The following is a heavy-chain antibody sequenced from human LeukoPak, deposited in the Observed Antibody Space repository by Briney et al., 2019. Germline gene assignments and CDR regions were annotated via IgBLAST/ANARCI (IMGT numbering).Heavy chain of an antibody. CDR3: ARHAEYYDSSGYYFGY. J-gene: IGHJ4*02. CDR1: GGSFSGYY. D-gene: IGHD3-22*01. V-gene: IGHV4-34*01. Sequence: SETLSLTCAVYGGSFSGYYWSWIRQPPGKGLEWIGEINHSGSTNYNPSLKSRVTISVDTSKNQFSLKLSSVTAADTAVYYCARHAEYYDSSGYYFGYWGQGTLATVSS. CDR2: INHSGST.